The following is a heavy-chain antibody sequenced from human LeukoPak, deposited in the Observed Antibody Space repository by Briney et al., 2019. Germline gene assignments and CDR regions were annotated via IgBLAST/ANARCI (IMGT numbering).Heavy chain of an antibody. CDR3: AKGGDTAMVPYFDY. Sequence: GGSLRLSCAASGFTFSSYGMSWVRQASGKGLEWVSAISGSGGSTYYADSVKGRFTISRDNSKNTLYLQMNSLRAEDTAVYYCAKGGDTAMVPYFDYWGQGTLVTVSS. J-gene: IGHJ4*02. D-gene: IGHD5-18*01. CDR2: ISGSGGST. V-gene: IGHV3-23*01. CDR1: GFTFSSYG.